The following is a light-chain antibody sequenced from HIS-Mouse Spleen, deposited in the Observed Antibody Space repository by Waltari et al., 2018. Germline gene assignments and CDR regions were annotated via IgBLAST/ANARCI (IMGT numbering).Light chain of an antibody. CDR2: AAS. Sequence: DIQLTQSPSFLSASVGDRVTITCRASQGISSHLAWYQQKPGKAPKLLIYAASTLQSGVPSRFSGSGSGTEFTLTISSLQPEDFATYYCQQLNSYPPYTFGQGTKLEIK. J-gene: IGKJ2*01. V-gene: IGKV1-9*01. CDR3: QQLNSYPPYT. CDR1: QGISSH.